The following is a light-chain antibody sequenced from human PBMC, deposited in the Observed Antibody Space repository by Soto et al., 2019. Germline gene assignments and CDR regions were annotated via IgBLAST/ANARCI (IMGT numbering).Light chain of an antibody. J-gene: IGKJ4*01. CDR1: QSVSAW. CDR2: ETS. V-gene: IGKV1-5*01. CDR3: QQYSSYPAT. Sequence: QMTQSASPLSASVGDRVSIHCRASQSVSAWLAWYQQRPGKVPQLLIYETSILHSGVSSRFSGSGSGTDFTLTITSLQAEDFAAYYCQQYSSYPATFGEGTKVDI.